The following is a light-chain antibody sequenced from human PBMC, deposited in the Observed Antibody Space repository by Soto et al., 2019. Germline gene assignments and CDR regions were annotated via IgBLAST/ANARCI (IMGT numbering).Light chain of an antibody. CDR2: DAS. V-gene: IGKV3-15*01. CDR1: QNIRSS. CDR3: QQYDIWPPYT. J-gene: IGKJ2*01. Sequence: EVVMTQSPASLSASPGERVTLSCRASQNIRSSLAWYQQRPGQAPTLLIYDASTRATGIPPRFSGGGSGTEFTVTISSLQSEDFAIYYCQQYDIWPPYTFGQGTKVDIK.